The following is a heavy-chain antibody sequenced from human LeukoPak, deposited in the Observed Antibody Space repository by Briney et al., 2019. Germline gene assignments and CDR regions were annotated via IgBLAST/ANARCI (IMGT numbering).Heavy chain of an antibody. D-gene: IGHD3-22*01. CDR3: ARDQDDSSGYYFRRSHFDY. CDR1: GYTFTSYY. V-gene: IGHV1-46*01. Sequence: ASVTVSCKAPGYTFTSYYMHWVRQAPGQGLEWMGIINPSGGSTSYAQKFQGRVTMTRDTSTSTVYMELSSLRSEDTAVYYCARDQDDSSGYYFRRSHFDYWGQGTLVTVSS. J-gene: IGHJ4*02. CDR2: INPSGGST.